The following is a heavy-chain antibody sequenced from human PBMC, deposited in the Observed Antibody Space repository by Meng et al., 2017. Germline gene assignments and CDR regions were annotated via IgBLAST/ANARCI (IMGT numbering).Heavy chain of an antibody. Sequence: QIQVQQSGPGLVKPSQTLSLICAISGDSVSSNSAAWNWVRQSPSRGLEWLGRAYYRSKWYHDYAESVKSRISIDPDTSKNQFSLQLRSVTPEDSAVYYCARGSYSFDSWGQRTLVTVSS. CDR3: ARGSYSFDS. CDR2: AYYRSKWYH. V-gene: IGHV6-1*01. J-gene: IGHJ4*02. D-gene: IGHD1-26*01. CDR1: GDSVSSNSAA.